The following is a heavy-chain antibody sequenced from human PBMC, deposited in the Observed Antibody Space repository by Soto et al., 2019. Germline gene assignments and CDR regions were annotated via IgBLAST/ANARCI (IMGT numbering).Heavy chain of an antibody. CDR2: IYHSGST. CDR3: ARGGSEYGMEV. CDR1: GGSISSGGYS. D-gene: IGHD3-10*01. V-gene: IGHV4-30-2*01. J-gene: IGHJ6*02. Sequence: SETLSLTCAVSGGSISSGGYSCSWIRQPPGKGLEWIGYIYHSGSTYYNPSLKSRVTISVDRSKNQFSLKLSSVTAADTAVYYFARGGSEYGMEVWCQGTTFTVS.